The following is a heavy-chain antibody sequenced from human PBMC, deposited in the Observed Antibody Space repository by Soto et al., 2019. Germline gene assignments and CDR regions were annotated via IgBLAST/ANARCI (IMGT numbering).Heavy chain of an antibody. J-gene: IGHJ5*02. CDR2: ITTYSGNT. D-gene: IGHD3-16*01. V-gene: IGHV1-18*01. Sequence: QVQLVQSGAELKKPGASVKVSCQASGYTFTTYGISWVRQAPGQGLEWMGWITTYSGNTKYAQKLQDRLTMTTDTSTSPAYMELRNLRSDDPAVYYCARRRFGDISPGSNWFDPWGQGTLVTVSS. CDR1: GYTFTTYG. CDR3: ARRRFGDISPGSNWFDP.